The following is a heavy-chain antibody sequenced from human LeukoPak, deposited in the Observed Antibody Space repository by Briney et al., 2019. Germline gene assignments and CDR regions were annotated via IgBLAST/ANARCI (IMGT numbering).Heavy chain of an antibody. CDR2: ISSSSSTI. D-gene: IGHD2-15*01. Sequence: PGGSLRLSCAASGFTFSSYSMNWVRQAPGKGLEWVSYISSSSSTIYYADSVKGRFTISRDNAKNSLYLQMNSLRAEDTAVYYCHSGAEGGNWFDPWGQGTLVTVSS. J-gene: IGHJ5*02. CDR3: HSGAEGGNWFDP. V-gene: IGHV3-48*01. CDR1: GFTFSSYS.